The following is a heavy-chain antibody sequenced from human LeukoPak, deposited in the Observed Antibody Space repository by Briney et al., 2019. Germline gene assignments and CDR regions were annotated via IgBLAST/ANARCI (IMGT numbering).Heavy chain of an antibody. Sequence: ASVKVSCKASGYTFTGYYMHWVRQAPGQGLEWMGWINPNSGGTNYAQKFQGRVTMTRDTSISTAYMELSRLRSDDTAVYYCARLEISGSSYYFDYWGQGTLVTVSS. V-gene: IGHV1-2*02. CDR2: INPNSGGT. CDR3: ARLEISGSSYYFDY. CDR1: GYTFTGYY. D-gene: IGHD6-6*01. J-gene: IGHJ4*02.